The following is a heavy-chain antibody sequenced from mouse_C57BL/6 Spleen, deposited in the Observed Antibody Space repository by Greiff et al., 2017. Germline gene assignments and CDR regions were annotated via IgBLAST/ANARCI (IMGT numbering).Heavy chain of an antibody. V-gene: IGHV1-15*01. CDR3: TRSPITTVVARYFDV. D-gene: IGHD1-1*01. Sequence: QVQLKESGAELVRPGALVTLSCKASGYTFTDYEMHWVKQTPVHGLEWIGAIDPETGGTAYNQKFKGKAILTADKSSSTAYMELRSLTSEDSAVYYCTRSPITTVVARYFDVWCTGTTVTVSS. CDR1: GYTFTDYE. J-gene: IGHJ1*03. CDR2: IDPETGGT.